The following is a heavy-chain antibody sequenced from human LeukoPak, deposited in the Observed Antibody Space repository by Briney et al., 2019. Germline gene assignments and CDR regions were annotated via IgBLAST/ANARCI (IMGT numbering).Heavy chain of an antibody. CDR2: IYSGGST. CDR3: ARDRRFCSGGSCPYWYFDL. D-gene: IGHD2-15*01. CDR1: GFTVSSNY. V-gene: IGHV3-53*01. Sequence: GGSLRLSCAASGFTVSSNYMSWVRQAPGKGLEWVSVIYSGGSTNYADSVKGRFTISRDNSKNTLYLQMTSLRADDTAVYYCARDRRFCSGGSCPYWYFDLWGRGTLVTAPS. J-gene: IGHJ2*01.